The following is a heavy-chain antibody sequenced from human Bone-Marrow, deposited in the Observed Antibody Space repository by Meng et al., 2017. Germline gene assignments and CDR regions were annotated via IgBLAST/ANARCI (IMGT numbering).Heavy chain of an antibody. Sequence: QVQLVECGGGVVQPGRSLRLSCAASGFTFSSYGMHWVRQAPGKGLEWVAVIWYDGSNTYYADSVKGRFTISRDNSKNTLYLQMNSLRAEDTAVYYCARDGDYWGQGTLVTVSS. CDR2: IWYDGSNT. J-gene: IGHJ4*02. CDR3: ARDGDY. CDR1: GFTFSSYG. V-gene: IGHV3-33*01.